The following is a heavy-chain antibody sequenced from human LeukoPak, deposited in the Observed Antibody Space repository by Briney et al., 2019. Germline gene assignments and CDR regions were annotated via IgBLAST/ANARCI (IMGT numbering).Heavy chain of an antibody. CDR2: ISSSGTYI. V-gene: IGHV3-21*04. Sequence: GGSLRLSCAASGFTFSSYNMNWVRQAPGKGLEWVSSISSSGTYIYYADSLKGRFTISRDNAKNSLYLQMNSLRAEDTAVYYCARRYFDYWGQGTLVTVSS. CDR1: GFTFSSYN. J-gene: IGHJ4*02. CDR3: ARRYFDY.